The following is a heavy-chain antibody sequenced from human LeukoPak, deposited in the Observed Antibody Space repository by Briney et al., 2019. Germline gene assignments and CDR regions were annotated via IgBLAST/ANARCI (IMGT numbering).Heavy chain of an antibody. Sequence: ASVKVSCKASGYSFTDYYIHWVRQAPGQGLEWMGWISAYNGNTNYAQKLQGRVTMTTDTSTSTAYMGLRSLRSDDTAVYYCARDGRIAAATGLLDYWGQGTLVTVSS. CDR1: GYSFTDYY. CDR2: ISAYNGNT. CDR3: ARDGRIAAATGLLDY. J-gene: IGHJ4*02. D-gene: IGHD6-13*01. V-gene: IGHV1-18*04.